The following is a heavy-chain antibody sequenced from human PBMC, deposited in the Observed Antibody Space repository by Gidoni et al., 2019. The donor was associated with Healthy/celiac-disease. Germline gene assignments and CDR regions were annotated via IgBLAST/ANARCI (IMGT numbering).Heavy chain of an antibody. V-gene: IGHV4-34*01. Sequence: QVQLQQWGAGLLKPSETLSLTCAVYGGSFSGYYWSWIRQPPGKGLEWIGEINHSGSTNYNPSLKSRVTISVDTSKNQFSLKLSSVTAADTAVYYCAREGGGGSCYDYWGQGTLVTVSS. D-gene: IGHD2-15*01. J-gene: IGHJ4*02. CDR2: INHSGST. CDR1: GGSFSGYY. CDR3: AREGGGGSCYDY.